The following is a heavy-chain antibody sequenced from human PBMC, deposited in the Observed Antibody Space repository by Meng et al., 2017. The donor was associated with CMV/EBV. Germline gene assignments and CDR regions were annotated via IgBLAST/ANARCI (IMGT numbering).Heavy chain of an antibody. V-gene: IGHV4-59*11. CDR2: IHYTGRA. J-gene: IGHJ4*02. CDR3: AERGGGY. Sequence: QLHRAGPGLVHPSEPLSFTCWFSGVSIRTHYWSWVRQTPGKGLEWIASIHYTGRADYSPSLKSRLTISVDTSGSQLSLKLSSVTPAVTAMYYCAERGGGYWGQGILVTVSS. D-gene: IGHD1-1*01. CDR1: GVSIRTHY.